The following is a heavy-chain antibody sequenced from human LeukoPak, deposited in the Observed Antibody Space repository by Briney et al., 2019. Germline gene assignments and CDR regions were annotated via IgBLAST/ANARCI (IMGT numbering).Heavy chain of an antibody. Sequence: ASVKVSCKASGYTFAGYYMHWVRQAPGQGLEWMGWINPNSGGTNYAQKFQGRVTMTRDTSISTAYMELSRLRSDDTAVYYCARVGGEYQLLWGENYFDYWGQGTLVTVSS. V-gene: IGHV1-2*02. CDR2: INPNSGGT. CDR1: GYTFAGYY. CDR3: ARVGGEYQLLWGENYFDY. J-gene: IGHJ4*02. D-gene: IGHD2-2*01.